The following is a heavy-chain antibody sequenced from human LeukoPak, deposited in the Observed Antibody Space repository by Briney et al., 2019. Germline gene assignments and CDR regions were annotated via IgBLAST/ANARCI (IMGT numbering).Heavy chain of an antibody. Sequence: TGGSLRLSCAASGFTFSDYYMSWIRQAPGKGLEWVSYISSSGSTIYYADSVKGRFTISRDNAKNSLYLQMNSLRAEDTAIYYCARPLRESGYFYFDYWGQGTLVTVSS. J-gene: IGHJ4*02. D-gene: IGHD3-3*01. V-gene: IGHV3-11*04. CDR1: GFTFSDYY. CDR2: ISSSGSTI. CDR3: ARPLRESGYFYFDY.